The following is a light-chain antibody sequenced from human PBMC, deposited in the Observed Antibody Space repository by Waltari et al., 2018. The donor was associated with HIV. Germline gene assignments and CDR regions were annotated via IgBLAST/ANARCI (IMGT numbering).Light chain of an antibody. Sequence: QSALTQPASVSGSPGQSITISCTGTSSDVGGSNYVSWSQQHPGNAPKLMIYDVSKRPSGVSNRFSGSRSGNTASLTISGLQAEDEADYYCCSYAGSSTLVFGGGTKLTVL. CDR2: DVS. CDR3: CSYAGSSTLV. J-gene: IGLJ2*01. V-gene: IGLV2-23*02. CDR1: SSDVGGSNY.